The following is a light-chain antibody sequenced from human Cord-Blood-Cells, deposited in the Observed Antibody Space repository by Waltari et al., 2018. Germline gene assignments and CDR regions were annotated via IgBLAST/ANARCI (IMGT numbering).Light chain of an antibody. Sequence: DIQMTQSPSSLSASVGDRVTITCQASQSISSYLNWYQQKPGKAPKLLIYAAYSLQSGVPSRFSGSGSGTDFTLTISSLQPEDFATYYGQQRYSTPLTFGPGTKVDIK. J-gene: IGKJ3*01. CDR1: QSISSY. CDR2: AAY. V-gene: IGKV1-39*01. CDR3: QQRYSTPLT.